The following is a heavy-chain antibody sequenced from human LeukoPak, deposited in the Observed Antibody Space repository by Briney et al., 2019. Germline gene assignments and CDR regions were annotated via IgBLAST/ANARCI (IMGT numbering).Heavy chain of an antibody. CDR3: AIGSGSYYGAQFDY. Sequence: GGSLRLSCAASGFTFSSYGMHWVRQAPGKGLEWVSAISDSGGSTYYADSVKGRFTISRDNSKNTLYLQMNSLRAEDTAVYYCAIGSGSYYGAQFDYWGQGTLVTVSS. V-gene: IGHV3-23*01. CDR2: ISDSGGST. CDR1: GFTFSSYG. J-gene: IGHJ4*02. D-gene: IGHD1-26*01.